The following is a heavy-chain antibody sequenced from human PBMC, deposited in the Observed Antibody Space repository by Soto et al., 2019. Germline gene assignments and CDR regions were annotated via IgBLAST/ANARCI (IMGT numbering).Heavy chain of an antibody. CDR2: SIPICGTA. CDR1: GGTFSSYA. CDR3: AGGMGPDLRESACDI. Sequence: QVQLVQSGAEVKKPGSSVKVSCKASGGTFSSYAISWVRQAHGQGLEWMGGSIPICGTANYAQKFQGRVTITADESTSTGYMELSSLRSEDTAVYYCAGGMGPDLRESACDIWCQGTMVTVSS. J-gene: IGHJ3*02. V-gene: IGHV1-69*12. D-gene: IGHD4-17*01.